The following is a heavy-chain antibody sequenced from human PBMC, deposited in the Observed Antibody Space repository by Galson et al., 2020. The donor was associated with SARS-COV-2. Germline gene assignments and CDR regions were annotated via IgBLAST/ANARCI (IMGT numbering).Heavy chain of an antibody. D-gene: IGHD6-13*01. J-gene: IGHJ5*02. Sequence: ASVKVSCKVSGYTLTELSMHWVRQAPGKGLEWMGGFDPEDGETIYAQKFQGRVTMTEDTSTDTAYMELSSLRSEDTAVYYCETAPAAAPVNWFDAWGKGTLVSVS. CDR2: FDPEDGET. V-gene: IGHV1-24*01. CDR3: ETAPAAAPVNWFDA. CDR1: GYTLTELS.